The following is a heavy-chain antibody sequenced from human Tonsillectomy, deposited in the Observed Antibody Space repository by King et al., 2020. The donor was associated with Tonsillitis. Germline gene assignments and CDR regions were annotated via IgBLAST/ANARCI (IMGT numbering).Heavy chain of an antibody. CDR2: ISDDGSNQ. J-gene: IGHJ4*02. Sequence: VQLVESGGGVVQPGRSLRLSCAASGFTFSSYGMHWVRQAPGKGLEWVAFISDDGSNQYYADSVKGRLTISRENSKNTLYLQMNSLRAEDTAVYYCAKEGGYSYGYIKGYYFDYWGQGTLVTVSS. CDR3: AKEGGYSYGYIKGYYFDY. CDR1: GFTFSSYG. D-gene: IGHD5-18*01. V-gene: IGHV3-30*18.